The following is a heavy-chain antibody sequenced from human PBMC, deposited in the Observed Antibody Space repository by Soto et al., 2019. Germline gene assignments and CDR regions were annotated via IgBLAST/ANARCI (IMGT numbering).Heavy chain of an antibody. D-gene: IGHD2-21*02. J-gene: IGHJ4*02. CDR2: ICDRPVGHT. Sequence: RGTLRLSCVSSRFIFIHYTLNPVRRAPGMGLGWVSRICDRPVGHTHYAGCVRGRFTISRDDSRDTVFLQMDSLRAEDTAVYYCTTPMTAHFGYWGKG. V-gene: IGHV3-23*01. CDR3: TTPMTAHFGY. CDR1: RFIFIHYT.